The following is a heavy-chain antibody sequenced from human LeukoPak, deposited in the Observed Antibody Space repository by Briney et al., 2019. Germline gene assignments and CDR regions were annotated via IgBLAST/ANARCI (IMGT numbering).Heavy chain of an antibody. Sequence: GRSLRLSCAASGFTFSSYGMHWVRQAPGKGLEWVAVIWYDGSNKYYADSVKGRFTISRDNSKNTLYLQMNSLRAEDTAVYYCARDCGGGSCDAFDIWGQGTTVTVSS. CDR1: GFTFSSYG. CDR3: ARDCGGGSCDAFDI. CDR2: IWYDGSNK. D-gene: IGHD2-15*01. V-gene: IGHV3-33*01. J-gene: IGHJ3*02.